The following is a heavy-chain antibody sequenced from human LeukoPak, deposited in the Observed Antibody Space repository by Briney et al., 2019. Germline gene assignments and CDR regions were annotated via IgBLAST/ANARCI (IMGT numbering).Heavy chain of an antibody. CDR3: ARAKPYSSSSLDY. D-gene: IGHD6-6*01. CDR1: GFTFSSYW. J-gene: IGHJ4*02. CDR2: INSDGSST. V-gene: IGHV3-74*01. Sequence: GGSLRFSCAASGFTFSSYWMHWVGQAQGKELWWVSRINSDGSSTSYADSVKGRFTISRDNAKNTLYLQMNSLRAEDTAVYYCARAKPYSSSSLDYWGQGTLVTVSS.